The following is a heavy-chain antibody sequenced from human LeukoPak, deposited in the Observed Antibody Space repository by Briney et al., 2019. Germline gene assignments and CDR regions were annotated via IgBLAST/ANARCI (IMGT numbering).Heavy chain of an antibody. D-gene: IGHD3-16*01. J-gene: IGHJ4*02. Sequence: GGSLRLSCAASGFTFSSYAMHWARQAPGKGLEWVAVIWYDGSDKYHADSVKGRFTISRDNSKNTLYLQMNSLRVEDTAVYYCARPVVLGAYLRGAYYFDSWGQGTLVTVSS. CDR1: GFTFSSYA. CDR3: ARPVVLGAYLRGAYYFDS. V-gene: IGHV3-33*08. CDR2: IWYDGSDK.